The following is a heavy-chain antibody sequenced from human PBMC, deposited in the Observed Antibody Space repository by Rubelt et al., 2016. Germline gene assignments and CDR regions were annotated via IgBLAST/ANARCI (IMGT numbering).Heavy chain of an antibody. J-gene: IGHJ4*02. CDR2: IIPILGIV. Sequence: QVQLVQSGAEVKKPGSSVKVSCKASGGTFSNFAITWVRQAPGQGLEWMGRIIPILGIVNYEQKFQGRITITAEKATTTAYMELSSLGSEYTAVYYCAVSYNSQWVWGQGTLVTVSS. CDR3: AVSYNSQWV. V-gene: IGHV1-69*04. D-gene: IGHD1-14*01. CDR1: GGTFSNFA.